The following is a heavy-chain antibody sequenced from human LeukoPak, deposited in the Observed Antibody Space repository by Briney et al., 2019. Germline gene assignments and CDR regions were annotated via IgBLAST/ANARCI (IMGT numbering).Heavy chain of an antibody. CDR2: ISGSGGST. Sequence: GGSLRLSCAAPGFTFSSYGMSWVRQAPGKGLEWVSAISGSGGSTYYADSVKGRFTISRDNSKNTLYLQMNSLRAEDTAVHYCAKWKWLPYYFDYWGQGTLVTVSS. CDR3: AKWKWLPYYFDY. J-gene: IGHJ4*02. CDR1: GFTFSSYG. D-gene: IGHD5-12*01. V-gene: IGHV3-23*01.